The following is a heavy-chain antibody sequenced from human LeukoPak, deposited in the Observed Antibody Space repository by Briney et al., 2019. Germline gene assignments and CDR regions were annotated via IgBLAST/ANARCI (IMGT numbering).Heavy chain of an antibody. D-gene: IGHD6-13*01. CDR1: GGSISSSTYY. CDR2: IYYSGNT. V-gene: IGHV4-39*01. CDR3: ASYISTPGRRNLDC. J-gene: IGHJ4*02. Sequence: SETLSLTCTVSGGSISSSTYYWGWMRPPTEKGLEWVGSIYYSGNTYYNPSLKSLVTISVDTSKNQFSLKLSSVTAADTAVYYCASYISTPGRRNLDCWGQGTLVTVSS.